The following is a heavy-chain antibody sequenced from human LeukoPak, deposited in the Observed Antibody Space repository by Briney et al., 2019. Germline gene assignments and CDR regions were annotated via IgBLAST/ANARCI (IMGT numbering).Heavy chain of an antibody. V-gene: IGHV4-30-4*01. Sequence: PSETLSHTCTVSGGSISSGDYYWSWIRQPPGKGLEWIGYIYYSGSTYYNPSPKSRVTISVDTSKNQFSLKLSPVTAADTAVYYCARGGYSYGYPWFDPWGQGTLVTVSS. CDR3: ARGGYSYGYPWFDP. D-gene: IGHD5-18*01. CDR2: IYYSGST. CDR1: GGSISSGDYY. J-gene: IGHJ5*02.